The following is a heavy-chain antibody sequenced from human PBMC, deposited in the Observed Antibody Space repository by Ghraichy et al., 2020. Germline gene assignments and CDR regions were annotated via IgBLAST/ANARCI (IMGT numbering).Heavy chain of an antibody. V-gene: IGHV3-30-3*01. Sequence: GGSLRLSCAASGFTFSSFAMHWVRQAPGKGLEWVAVVSYDGNNEYYSDSVKGRFTISRDNSKNTLYLQMNSLRTEDTAVYHCARGGYYYGTGNYLMVSDFDFWGQGALVTVSS. J-gene: IGHJ4*01. CDR1: GFTFSSFA. D-gene: IGHD3-22*01. CDR3: ARGGYYYGTGNYLMVSDFDF. CDR2: VSYDGNNE.